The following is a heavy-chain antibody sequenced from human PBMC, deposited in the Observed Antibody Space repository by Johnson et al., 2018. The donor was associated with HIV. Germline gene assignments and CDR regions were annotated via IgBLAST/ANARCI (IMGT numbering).Heavy chain of an antibody. D-gene: IGHD6-19*01. CDR1: GFSFRSYA. CDR3: ARAPHPQWQWLPPGAFDI. J-gene: IGHJ3*02. V-gene: IGHV3-30*04. Sequence: QVQLVESGGGVVQPGRSLALSCAASGFSFRSYAMHWVRQAPGQGLAWVASFSYDGSTKDYADSVKGRFTIPRDISKNLLYLQMNSLRTEDMAVYYCARAPHPQWQWLPPGAFDIWGQGTMVTVSS. CDR2: FSYDGSTK.